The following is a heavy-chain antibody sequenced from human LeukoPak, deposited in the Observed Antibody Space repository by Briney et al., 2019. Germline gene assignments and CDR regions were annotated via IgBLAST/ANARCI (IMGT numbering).Heavy chain of an antibody. V-gene: IGHV3-11*04. CDR3: ASRHSSSWYYYYYYMDV. CDR1: GFTFSDYY. D-gene: IGHD6-13*01. J-gene: IGHJ6*03. Sequence: GGSLRLSCAASGFTFSDYYMSWIRQAPGKGLEWVSYISSSGGTIYYADSVKGRFTISRDNAKNSLYLQMNSLRAEDTAVYYCASRHSSSWYYYYYYMDVWGKGTTVTVSS. CDR2: ISSSGGTI.